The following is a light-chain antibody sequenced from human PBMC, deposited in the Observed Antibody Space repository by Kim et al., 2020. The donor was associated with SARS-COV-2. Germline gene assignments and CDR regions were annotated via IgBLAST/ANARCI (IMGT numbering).Light chain of an antibody. Sequence: CPGERATRSCRARKTVSRNLAWYQQKPGQAPRLGIYGASTRATGIPARFSGSESDTEFTLTNSSLQAEDFAVYYCQNYNKWPPWTFGQGTKVDIK. CDR1: KTVSRN. CDR2: GAS. CDR3: QNYNKWPPWT. V-gene: IGKV3-15*01. J-gene: IGKJ1*01.